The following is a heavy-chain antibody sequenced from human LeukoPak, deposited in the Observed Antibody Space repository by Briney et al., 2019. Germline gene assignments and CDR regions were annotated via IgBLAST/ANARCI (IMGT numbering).Heavy chain of an antibody. V-gene: IGHV3-30-3*01. CDR2: ISFDGSNK. CDR3: AKDHGFYSSGWHTMFDD. CDR1: GFTFSRYA. Sequence: GGSLRLSCAASGFTFSRYALHWVRQAPGKGLESVAVISFDGSNKDYADSVKGPFTISRENSKNTLYLQMNSVRAEDTAVYYCAKDHGFYSSGWHTMFDDWGQGPLVTVTP. D-gene: IGHD6-19*01. J-gene: IGHJ4*02.